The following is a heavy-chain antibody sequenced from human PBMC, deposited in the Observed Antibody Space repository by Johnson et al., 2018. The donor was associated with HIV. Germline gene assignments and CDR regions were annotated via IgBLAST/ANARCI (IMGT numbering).Heavy chain of an antibody. Sequence: VQLVESGGVVVQPGGSLRLSCAASGFTFDDYTMHWVRQAPGKGLEWVAFIRYDGSDKYYGDSVKGRFTISRDNSKNTLYLQMNSLRAEDTAVYYCAREGGGSNEDDAFDIWGQGTMVTVSS. CDR1: GFTFDDYT. J-gene: IGHJ3*02. CDR2: IRYDGSDK. V-gene: IGHV3-30*02. D-gene: IGHD1-26*01. CDR3: AREGGGSNEDDAFDI.